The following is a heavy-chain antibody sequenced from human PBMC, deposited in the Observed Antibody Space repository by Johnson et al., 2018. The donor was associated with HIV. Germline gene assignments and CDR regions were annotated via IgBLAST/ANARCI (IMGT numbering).Heavy chain of an antibody. CDR3: AKRATVVSGSPSDAFDI. CDR1: GFTFSSYA. Sequence: MLLVESGGGLVQPGGSLRLSCAASGFTFSSYAMHWVRQATGKGLEWVSAIGTAGDTYYPGSVKGRFTISRENAKNSLYLQMNSLRAGDTAVYYCAKRATVVSGSPSDAFDIWGQGTMVTVSS. J-gene: IGHJ3*02. CDR2: IGTAGDT. D-gene: IGHD4-23*01. V-gene: IGHV3-13*01.